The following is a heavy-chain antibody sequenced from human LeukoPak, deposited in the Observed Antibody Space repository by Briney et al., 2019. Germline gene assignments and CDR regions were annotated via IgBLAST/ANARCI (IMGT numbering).Heavy chain of an antibody. J-gene: IGHJ4*02. CDR3: ARASGDFLSGYTFDY. Sequence: GESLKISCKGSGYSFTDYWIGWVRQMPGKGLEWMGIIYPGDSDTRYSPSFRGQVTISADKAISTASLQWRSLKPPDTAMYYCARASGDFLSGYTFDYWGQGTLVTVSS. CDR2: IYPGDSDT. D-gene: IGHD3-3*01. CDR1: GYSFTDYW. V-gene: IGHV5-51*01.